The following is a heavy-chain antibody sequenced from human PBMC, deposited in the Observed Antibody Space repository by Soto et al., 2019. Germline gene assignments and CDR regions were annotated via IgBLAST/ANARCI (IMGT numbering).Heavy chain of an antibody. CDR2: ISGSGGST. Sequence: VQLLESGGGLVQPGGSLRLSCAASGFTFSSYAMSWVRQAPGKGLEWVSAISGSGGSTYYADSVKGRFTISRDNSKNTLYLQMNSLRAEDTAVYYCAKSDGYIWGSYRSFDYWGQGTLVTVSS. V-gene: IGHV3-23*01. CDR3: AKSDGYIWGSYRSFDY. J-gene: IGHJ4*02. CDR1: GFTFSSYA. D-gene: IGHD3-16*02.